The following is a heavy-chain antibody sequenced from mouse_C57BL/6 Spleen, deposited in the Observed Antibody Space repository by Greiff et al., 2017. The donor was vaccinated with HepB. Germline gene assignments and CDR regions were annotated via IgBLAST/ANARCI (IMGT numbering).Heavy chain of an antibody. D-gene: IGHD2-4*01. Sequence: QVQLQQPGAELVKPGASVKMSCKASGYTFTSYWITWVKQRPGRGLEWIGDIYPGSGSTNYNEKFKSKATLTVDTSSSTAYMQLSSLTSEDSAVYYCASEELRRRDYAMDYWGQGTSVTVSS. CDR1: GYTFTSYW. CDR3: ASEELRRRDYAMDY. CDR2: IYPGSGST. V-gene: IGHV1-55*01. J-gene: IGHJ4*01.